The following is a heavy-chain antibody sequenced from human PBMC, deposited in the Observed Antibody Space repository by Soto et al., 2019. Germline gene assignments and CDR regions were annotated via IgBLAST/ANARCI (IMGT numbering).Heavy chain of an antibody. V-gene: IGHV3-30*18. CDR2: ISYDGSNK. CDR1: GFTFSSYG. Sequence: PGGSLRLSCAASGFTFSSYGMHWVRQAPGKGLEWVAVISYDGSNKYYADSVKGRFTISRDNSKNTLYLQMNSLRAEDTAVYYCAKDSRPEIVVVVAATHGSDYWGQGTLVTVSS. CDR3: AKDSRPEIVVVVAATHGSDY. D-gene: IGHD2-15*01. J-gene: IGHJ4*02.